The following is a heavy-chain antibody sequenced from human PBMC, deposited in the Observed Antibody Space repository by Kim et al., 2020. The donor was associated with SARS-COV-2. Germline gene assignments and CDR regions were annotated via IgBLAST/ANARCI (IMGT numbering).Heavy chain of an antibody. Sequence: GGSLRLSCAASGFTFSSYAMHWVRQAPGKGLEWVAVISYDGSNKYYADSVKGRFTISRDNSKNTLYLQMNSLRAEDTAVYYCAVPPPPIQLRQLAQYFQHWGQGTLVTVSS. CDR1: GFTFSSYA. D-gene: IGHD5-18*01. CDR3: AVPPPPIQLRQLAQYFQH. CDR2: ISYDGSNK. J-gene: IGHJ1*01. V-gene: IGHV3-30*04.